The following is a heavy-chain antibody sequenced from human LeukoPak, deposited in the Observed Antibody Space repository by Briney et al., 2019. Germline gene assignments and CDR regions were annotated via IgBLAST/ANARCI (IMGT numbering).Heavy chain of an antibody. J-gene: IGHJ4*02. CDR3: AKDYCTGTNCYGDY. CDR1: GFTFSNYA. V-gene: IGHV3-23*01. Sequence: GRSLRLSCAASGFTFSNYAMTWVRQAPGKGLEWVSAVSAGGGDTYYADSVKGRFTISRDNSKSTLYLQMNSLRAEDTAVYYCAKDYCTGTNCYGDYWGQGTLVTVSS. D-gene: IGHD2-2*01. CDR2: VSAGGGDT.